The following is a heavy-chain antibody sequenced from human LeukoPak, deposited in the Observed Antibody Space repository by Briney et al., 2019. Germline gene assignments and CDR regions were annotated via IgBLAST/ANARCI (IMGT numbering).Heavy chain of an antibody. V-gene: IGHV4-4*02. J-gene: IGHJ4*02. CDR2: INHSGST. CDR3: ARGNSSSWQNFDY. Sequence: SSETLSLTCAVSGGSISSSNWWSWVRQPPGKGLEWIGEINHSGSTNYNPSLKSRVTISVDTSKNQFSLKLSSVTAADTAVYYCARGNSSSWQNFDYWGQGTLVTVSS. D-gene: IGHD6-13*01. CDR1: GGSISSSNW.